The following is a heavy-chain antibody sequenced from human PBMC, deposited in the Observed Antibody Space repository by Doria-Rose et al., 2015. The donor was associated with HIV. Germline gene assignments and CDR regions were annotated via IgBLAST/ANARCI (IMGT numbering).Heavy chain of an antibody. D-gene: IGHD6-13*01. CDR1: GVSLSSPGMG. CDR3: ARIKSSRWYHKYYFDF. V-gene: IGHV2-26*01. Sequence: QESGPVLVKPTETLTLTCTVSGVSLSSPGMGVSWIRQPPGKALEWLANIFPDDERSYTTSLKSRLTISRGTSKSQVVLTMTDMDPVDTATYYCARIKSSRWYHKYYFDFWGQGTLVIVSA. J-gene: IGHJ4*02. CDR2: IFPDDER.